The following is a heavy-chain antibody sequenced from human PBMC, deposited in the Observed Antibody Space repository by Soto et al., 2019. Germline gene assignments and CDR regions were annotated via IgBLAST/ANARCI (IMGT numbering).Heavy chain of an antibody. V-gene: IGHV3-21*01. CDR2: ISSSSSYI. J-gene: IGHJ6*02. CDR3: ARYLKGDYDGSGSSPTYYYYRIDV. CDR1: GFTFSSYS. Sequence: EVQLVESGGGLVKPGGSLRLSCAASGFTFSSYSMNWVRQAPGKGLEWVSSISSSSSYIYYADSVKGRFTISRDNAKNALYLQKNSLRAEDMAVYYSARYLKGDYDGSGSSPTYYYYRIDVWGQGTTVTVSS. D-gene: IGHD3-10*01.